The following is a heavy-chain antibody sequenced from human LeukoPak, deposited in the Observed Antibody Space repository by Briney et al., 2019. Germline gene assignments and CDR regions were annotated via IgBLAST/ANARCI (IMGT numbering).Heavy chain of an antibody. CDR3: ARDPYSGNYGTYYYYYMDV. Sequence: PGGSLRLSCADSGFTFCNHNMNWVRQAPAKAMEWVSSITSSGTYTFYADSVKGRFTISRDNAKNSLYLQMDSLGPEDTAVYYCARDPYSGNYGTYYYYYMDVWGKGTTVTISS. V-gene: IGHV3-21*01. D-gene: IGHD1-26*01. J-gene: IGHJ6*03. CDR1: GFTFCNHN. CDR2: ITSSGTYT.